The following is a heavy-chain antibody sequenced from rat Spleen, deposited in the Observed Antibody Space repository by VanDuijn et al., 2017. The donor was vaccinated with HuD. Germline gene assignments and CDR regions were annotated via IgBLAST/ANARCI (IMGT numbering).Heavy chain of an antibody. D-gene: IGHD2-2*01. CDR2: ILRTGENT. J-gene: IGHJ1*01. V-gene: IGHV5-31*01. Sequence: EVQLVESGGGLAQPGRSLKLSCVASGFTFKNYWLTWIRQAPGKGLEWVASILRTGENTYYSDSVKGRFTISRDNAKSTLYLQMNRLRSEDSATYYCTGGGIPWYLDFWGPGTMVTVSS. CDR3: TGGGIPWYLDF. CDR1: GFTFKNYW.